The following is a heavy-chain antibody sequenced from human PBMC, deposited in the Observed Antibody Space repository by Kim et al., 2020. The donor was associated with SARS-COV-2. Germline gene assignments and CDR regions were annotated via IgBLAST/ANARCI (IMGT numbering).Heavy chain of an antibody. J-gene: IGHJ5*02. CDR3: AREPYYYDSSPWFDP. CDR1: GGSISSGDYY. D-gene: IGHD3-22*01. CDR2: IYYSGST. Sequence: SETLSLTCTVSGGSISSGDYYWSWIRQPPGKGLEWIGYIYYSGSTYYNPSLKSRVTISVDTSKNQFSLKLSSVTAADTAVYYCAREPYYYDSSPWFDPWGQGTLVTVSS. V-gene: IGHV4-30-4*01.